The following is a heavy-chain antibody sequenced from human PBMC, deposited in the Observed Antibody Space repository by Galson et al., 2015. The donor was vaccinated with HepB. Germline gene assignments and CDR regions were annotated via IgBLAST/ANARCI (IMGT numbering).Heavy chain of an antibody. Sequence: SLRLSCAASGITFSGCSMNWVRQAPGKGLEWVSYISSSGTGIHYADSVQGRFTISRDNAKNSLYLQMNSLRDEDTAVYYCARATYGGWNGFDYWGQGTLVTVSA. V-gene: IGHV3-48*02. CDR3: ARATYGGWNGFDY. J-gene: IGHJ4*02. CDR2: ISSSGTGI. CDR1: GITFSGCS. D-gene: IGHD4/OR15-4a*01.